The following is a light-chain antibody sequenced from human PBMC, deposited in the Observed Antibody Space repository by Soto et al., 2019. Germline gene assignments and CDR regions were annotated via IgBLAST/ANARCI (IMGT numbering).Light chain of an antibody. Sequence: DIQMTQSPSTLSGSVGDGVTITCRASQTISSWLAWYQQKPGKAPKLLIYKASSLESGVPSRFSGSGSGTEFTLTISSLQSDDFATYYCQQYNTYVTFGGGTKVDIK. V-gene: IGKV1-5*03. J-gene: IGKJ4*01. CDR2: KAS. CDR1: QTISSW. CDR3: QQYNTYVT.